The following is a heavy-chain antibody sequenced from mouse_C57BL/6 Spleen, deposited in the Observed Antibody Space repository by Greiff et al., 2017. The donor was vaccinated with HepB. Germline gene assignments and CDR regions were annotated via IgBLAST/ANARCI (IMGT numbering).Heavy chain of an antibody. D-gene: IGHD1-1*01. CDR3: ARSHYYGSMPAWFAY. J-gene: IGHJ3*01. CDR2: IYPRSGNT. CDR1: GYTFTSYG. V-gene: IGHV1-81*01. Sequence: VKLQESGAELARPGASVKLSCKASGYTFTSYGISWVKQRTGQGLEWIGEIYPRSGNTYYNEKFKGKATLTADKSSSTAYMELRSLTSEDSAVYFCARSHYYGSMPAWFAYWGQGTLVTVSA.